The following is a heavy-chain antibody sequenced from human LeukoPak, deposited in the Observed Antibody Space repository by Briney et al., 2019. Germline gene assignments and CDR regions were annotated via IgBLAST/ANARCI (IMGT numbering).Heavy chain of an antibody. Sequence: GASVKGSCKASGYTFSNYGISWVRQAPGLGLEWMGWTSYNGNTNYAQKFQDRVTMTTDTSTTTAYMELRSLESDDTAVYYCARHSGSGWQALGYWGQGTLVTVSS. D-gene: IGHD6-19*01. CDR3: ARHSGSGWQALGY. CDR1: GYTFSNYG. CDR2: TSYNGNT. V-gene: IGHV1-18*04. J-gene: IGHJ4*02.